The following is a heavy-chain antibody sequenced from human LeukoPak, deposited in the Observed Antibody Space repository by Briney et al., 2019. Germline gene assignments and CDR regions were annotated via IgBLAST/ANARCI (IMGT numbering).Heavy chain of an antibody. V-gene: IGHV3-53*01. Sequence: GGSLRLSCAASGFTVSRNYMGWVRQAPGKGLEWASVIYSGGSTYYADSVKGRFTISRDNSKNTLYLQMNSLRAEDTAVYYCARGHGYSSTNFDYWGQGTLVTVSS. CDR1: GFTVSRNY. CDR2: IYSGGST. D-gene: IGHD6-13*01. J-gene: IGHJ4*02. CDR3: ARGHGYSSTNFDY.